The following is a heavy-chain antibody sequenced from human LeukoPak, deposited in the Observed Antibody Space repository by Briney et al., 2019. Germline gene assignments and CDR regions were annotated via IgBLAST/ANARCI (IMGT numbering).Heavy chain of an antibody. CDR1: GFTFSSFA. V-gene: IGHV3-72*01. CDR3: ARDEDSSGYI. CDR2: TRNKANSYTT. Sequence: PGGSLRLSCVASGFTFSSFAMSWVRQAPGRGLEWVGRTRNKANSYTTEYAASVKGRFTISRDDSKNSLYLQMNSLKTEDTAVYYCARDEDSSGYIWGQGTMVTVSS. D-gene: IGHD3-22*01. J-gene: IGHJ3*02.